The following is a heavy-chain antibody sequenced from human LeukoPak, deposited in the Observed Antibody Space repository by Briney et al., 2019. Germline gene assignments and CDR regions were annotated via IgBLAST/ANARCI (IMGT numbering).Heavy chain of an antibody. D-gene: IGHD1-1*01. J-gene: IGHJ5*02. Sequence: SETPSLTCSVSGGSISSHYWSWIRQPPGKGLEWIGYIYYSGSANYNPSLKSRVTISVDTSKNQFSLKLSSVTAADTAVYYCARDQWNDGFFDPWGQGTLVTVSS. V-gene: IGHV4-59*11. CDR3: ARDQWNDGFFDP. CDR2: IYYSGSA. CDR1: GGSISSHY.